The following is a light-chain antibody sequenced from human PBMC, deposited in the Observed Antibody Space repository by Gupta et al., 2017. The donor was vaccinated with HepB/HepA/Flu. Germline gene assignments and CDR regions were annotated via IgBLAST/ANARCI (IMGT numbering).Light chain of an antibody. Sequence: QSSLTQPPSASGSPGQSVTISCTGTSNDIASYNYVSWYQQHPGKAPNLMILEVNTRPSGVPDFFSGSKAGNTASLTVCGLQADEEADYYCSSDAGSSNVVFGGGTKLTVL. V-gene: IGLV2-8*01. J-gene: IGLJ2*01. CDR1: SNDIASYNY. CDR3: SSDAGSSNVV. CDR2: EVN.